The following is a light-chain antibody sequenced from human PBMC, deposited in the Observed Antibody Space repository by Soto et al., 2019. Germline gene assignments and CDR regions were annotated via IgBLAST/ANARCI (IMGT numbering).Light chain of an antibody. V-gene: IGKV3-20*01. Sequence: EIVLTQSPGTLSLSPGERATLSCRASQSVSSSYLAWYQQKPGQAPRLLIYGASSRATGIPDRFSGSGSGTDFTLTISSLQPEDFATYYCLQDYNCPRTFGQGTKVDIK. CDR1: QSVSSSY. CDR2: GAS. CDR3: LQDYNCPRT. J-gene: IGKJ1*01.